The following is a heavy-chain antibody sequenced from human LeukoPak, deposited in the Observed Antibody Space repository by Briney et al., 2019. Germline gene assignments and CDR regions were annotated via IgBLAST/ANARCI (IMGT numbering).Heavy chain of an antibody. D-gene: IGHD5-18*01. Sequence: PSETLSLTCIVSGGSVSSDIYHWSWIRQPPGKGLEWIGEINHSGSTNYNPSLKSRVTISVDTSKNQFSLKLSSVTAADTAVYYCASSRQLLFDYWGQGTLVTVSS. V-gene: IGHV4-34*01. CDR3: ASSRQLLFDY. CDR2: INHSGST. CDR1: GGSVSSDIYH. J-gene: IGHJ4*02.